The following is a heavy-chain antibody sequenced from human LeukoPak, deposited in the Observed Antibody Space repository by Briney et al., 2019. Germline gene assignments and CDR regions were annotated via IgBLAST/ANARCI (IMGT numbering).Heavy chain of an antibody. CDR1: GYTFSNYG. D-gene: IGHD3-16*02. V-gene: IGHV1-18*01. CDR2: SSPYNGKT. J-gene: IGHJ1*01. Sequence: GASVKVFCKASGYTFSNYGISWVRQAPGQGLEWMGWSSPYNGKTNYAQKLQGRVTMTTDTSTSTAYMELRSLRSDDTAMYYCARGLLTFGGVIGGPQALEYFQHWGQGTLVTVSS. CDR3: ARGLLTFGGVIGGPQALEYFQH.